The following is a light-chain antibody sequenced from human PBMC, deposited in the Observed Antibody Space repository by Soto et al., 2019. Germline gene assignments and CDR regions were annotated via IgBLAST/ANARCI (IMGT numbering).Light chain of an antibody. CDR3: QRLGSSPGFT. Sequence: EIVLTQSPGTLSLSPGERATLSCRASQNINSRYLAWYQQKPGQAPRLLIYGTSSRATGIPDRFSGSGSGTDFTLTISRLEPEDFAVYYCQRLGSSPGFTFAP. CDR2: GTS. CDR1: QNINSRY. J-gene: IGKJ3*01. V-gene: IGKV3-20*01.